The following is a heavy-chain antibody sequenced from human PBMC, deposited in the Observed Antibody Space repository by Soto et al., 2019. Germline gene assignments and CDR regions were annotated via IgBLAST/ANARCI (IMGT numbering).Heavy chain of an antibody. J-gene: IGHJ4*02. Sequence: GGSLKLSCAASGFTFSGSAMHWVRQASGKGLEWVGRIRSKANSYATAYAASVKGRFTISRDDSKNTAYLQMNSLKTEDTAVYYCTNGGGPGPNYWGQGTLVTVSS. CDR2: IRSKANSYAT. V-gene: IGHV3-73*01. CDR1: GFTFSGSA. D-gene: IGHD2-8*01. CDR3: TNGGGPGPNY.